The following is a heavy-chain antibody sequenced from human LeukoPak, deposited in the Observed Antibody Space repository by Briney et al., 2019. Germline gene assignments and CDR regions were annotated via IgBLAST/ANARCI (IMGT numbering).Heavy chain of an antibody. CDR1: GGSITSYY. V-gene: IGHV4-4*07. Sequence: SETLSLTCTVSGGSITSYYWSWIRQPAGKGLEGIRRIYTSESPTYNPSLKSRVTMSLDPSRNQLSLKLSSVTAADTAVYYCARSDYYGSGSYYGRAYYFDYWGQGTLVTVSS. D-gene: IGHD3-10*01. CDR3: ARSDYYGSGSYYGRAYYFDY. J-gene: IGHJ4*02. CDR2: IYTSESP.